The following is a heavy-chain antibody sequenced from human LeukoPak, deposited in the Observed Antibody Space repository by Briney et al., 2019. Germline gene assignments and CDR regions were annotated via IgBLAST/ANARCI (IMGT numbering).Heavy chain of an antibody. Sequence: PSETLSPSRTVSGGAISSSYWSWIRQPPGKGLEWIGFISYSGSTKYNPSLKSRVAMSLDMSKKQFSLRLSSVTAADTALYYCARGAYSSGWRDACQIWGQGTMLSVSS. CDR1: GGAISSSY. V-gene: IGHV4-59*01. CDR2: ISYSGST. D-gene: IGHD6-19*01. CDR3: ARGAYSSGWRDACQI. J-gene: IGHJ3*02.